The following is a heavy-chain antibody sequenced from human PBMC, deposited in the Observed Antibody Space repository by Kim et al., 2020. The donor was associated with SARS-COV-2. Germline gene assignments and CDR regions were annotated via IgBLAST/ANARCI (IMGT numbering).Heavy chain of an antibody. CDR3: ARQIMT. V-gene: IGHV4-31*02. J-gene: IGHJ4*02. Sequence: YTGSTYYNPSLKSRFTISVDTSKNQFSLKLSSVTAADTAVYYCARQIMTWGQGTLVTVSS. D-gene: IGHD3-16*01. CDR2: YTGST.